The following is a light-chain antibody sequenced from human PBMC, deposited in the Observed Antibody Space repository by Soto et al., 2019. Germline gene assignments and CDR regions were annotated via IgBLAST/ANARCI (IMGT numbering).Light chain of an antibody. CDR2: DVS. CDR3: SSYISSSTPYV. CDR1: SSDVGGSNY. Sequence: QSALTQPASVSGSPGQSITISGTGTSSDVGGSNYVSWYQQHPGKAPKLMIYDVSNRPSGVSNRFSAYKSGNTTSLTITGIQAEDYADYYCSSYISSSTPYVFGTGTKLTVL. J-gene: IGLJ1*01. V-gene: IGLV2-14*01.